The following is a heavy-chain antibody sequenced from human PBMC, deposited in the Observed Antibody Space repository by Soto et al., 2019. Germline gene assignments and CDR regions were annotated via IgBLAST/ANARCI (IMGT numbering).Heavy chain of an antibody. J-gene: IGHJ4*02. V-gene: IGHV1-18*01. Sequence: ASVKVSCKASGYTFTSYGISWVRQAPGQGLEWMGWISAYNGNTNYAQKLQGRVTMTTDTSTSTAYMELRSLRSDDTAVYYCARYYYDSSGYYLSFDYWGQGTLVTVLL. D-gene: IGHD3-22*01. CDR2: ISAYNGNT. CDR3: ARYYYDSSGYYLSFDY. CDR1: GYTFTSYG.